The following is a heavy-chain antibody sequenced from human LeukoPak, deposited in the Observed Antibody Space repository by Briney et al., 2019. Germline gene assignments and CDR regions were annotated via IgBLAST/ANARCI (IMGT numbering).Heavy chain of an antibody. V-gene: IGHV3-30*18. CDR3: AKSPPLIVGATD. CDR1: GFTFSSYG. Sequence: PGRSLRLSCAASGFTFSSYGMHWVRQAPGKGLEWVAVISYDGSNKYYADSVKGRFTISRDNSKNTLYLQMNSLRAEDTAVYYCAKSPPLIVGATDWGQGTLVTVSS. D-gene: IGHD1-26*01. J-gene: IGHJ4*02. CDR2: ISYDGSNK.